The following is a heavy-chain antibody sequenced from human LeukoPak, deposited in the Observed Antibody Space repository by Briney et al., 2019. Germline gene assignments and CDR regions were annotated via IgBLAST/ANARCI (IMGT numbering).Heavy chain of an antibody. D-gene: IGHD3-3*01. Sequence: GGSLRLSRAASGFTFSSYAMTWVRQAPGKGLEWVSVISLSGGSTYYAASVKGRFTISRDNSKNTLYLQMNRLRAEDTAVYYCAKVAVEYYDITIYGNWFDSWGQGTLVTVSS. J-gene: IGHJ5*01. CDR2: ISLSGGST. CDR1: GFTFSSYA. CDR3: AKVAVEYYDITIYGNWFDS. V-gene: IGHV3-23*01.